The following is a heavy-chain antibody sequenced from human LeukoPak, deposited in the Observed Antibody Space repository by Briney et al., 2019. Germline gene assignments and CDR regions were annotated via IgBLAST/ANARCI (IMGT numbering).Heavy chain of an antibody. V-gene: IGHV1-18*01. CDR1: GYTFTSYG. Sequence: GSVKVSCKASGYTFTSYGISWVRQAPGQGLEWMGWISAYNGNTNYAQKLQGRVTMTTDTSTSTAYMELRRLRSDDTAVYYCARVPIVVVPAAFYYYMDVWGKGTTVTVSS. D-gene: IGHD2-2*01. CDR2: ISAYNGNT. J-gene: IGHJ6*03. CDR3: ARVPIVVVPAAFYYYMDV.